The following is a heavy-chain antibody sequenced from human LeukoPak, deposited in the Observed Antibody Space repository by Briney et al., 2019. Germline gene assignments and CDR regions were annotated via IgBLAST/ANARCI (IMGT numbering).Heavy chain of an antibody. J-gene: IGHJ6*02. V-gene: IGHV4-34*01. CDR3: ARVRGSGSYYNVLYYYYGMDV. CDR2: INHSGST. CDR1: GGSFSGYY. D-gene: IGHD3-10*01. Sequence: PSETLSLTCAVYGGSFSGYYWSWIRQPPGKGLEWIGEINHSGSTNYNPSLKSRVTISVDTCKNQFSLKLSFVTAADTAVYYCARVRGSGSYYNVLYYYYGMDVWGQGTTVTVSS.